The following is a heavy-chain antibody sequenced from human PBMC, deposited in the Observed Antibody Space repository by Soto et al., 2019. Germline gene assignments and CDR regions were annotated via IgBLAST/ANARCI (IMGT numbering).Heavy chain of an antibody. CDR2: ISPMFGAA. D-gene: IGHD3-10*01. V-gene: IGHV1-69*19. CDR3: AREVQVHTPAFVY. J-gene: IGHJ4*02. CDR1: GGTFNTYA. Sequence: QVQLVQSGAEMKKPGSSVKVSCQSSGGTFNTYAMHWVRQAPGQGPEWMGDISPMFGAANYAPKFQGRVTITADESTGTSYMQLSSLTSEDTAIYFCAREVQVHTPAFVYWGQGTLVTVSS.